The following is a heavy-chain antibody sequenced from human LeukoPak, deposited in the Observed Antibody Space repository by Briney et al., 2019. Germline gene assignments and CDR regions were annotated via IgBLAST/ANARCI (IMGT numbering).Heavy chain of an antibody. Sequence: GGSLRLSCAASGFTFSTYAMNWVRQAPGKGLEWVSGISGSGGSTTYADSVKGRFTISRDNSKSMLYLQMNSLRAEDTAVYYCGARCDCVWGTCRSDYWGQGTLVIVSS. J-gene: IGHJ4*02. D-gene: IGHD3-16*01. CDR3: GARCDCVWGTCRSDY. CDR1: GFTFSTYA. CDR2: ISGSGGST. V-gene: IGHV3-23*01.